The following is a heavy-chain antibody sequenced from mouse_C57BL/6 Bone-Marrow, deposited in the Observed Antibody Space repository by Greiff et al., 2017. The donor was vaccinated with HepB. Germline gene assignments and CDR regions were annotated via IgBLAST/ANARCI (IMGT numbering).Heavy chain of an antibody. CDR2: IYPGSGST. D-gene: IGHD2-3*01. CDR1: GYTFTSYW. CDR3: ARREDGYYLDY. Sequence: QVQLQQPGAELVKPGASVKMSCKASGYTFTSYWITWVKQRPGQGLEWIGDIYPGSGSTNYNEKFKSKATLTVDKSSSTAYMQLSSLTSEDSAVYYCARREDGYYLDYWGQGTTLTVSS. J-gene: IGHJ2*01. V-gene: IGHV1-55*01.